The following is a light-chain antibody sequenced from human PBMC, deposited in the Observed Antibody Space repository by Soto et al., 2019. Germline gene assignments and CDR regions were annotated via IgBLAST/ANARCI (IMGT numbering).Light chain of an antibody. CDR1: SNDVDAFDY. CDR2: EVS. CDR3: SSYTTSATWV. J-gene: IGLJ3*02. Sequence: QSALTQPASVSGSPGQSITISCTGTSNDVDAFDYVSWSQQHPGKAPKLLIFEVSYRPSGVSNRFSGSKSGNTASLTISGLQAEDEADYYCSSYTTSATWVFGGGTKLTVL. V-gene: IGLV2-14*01.